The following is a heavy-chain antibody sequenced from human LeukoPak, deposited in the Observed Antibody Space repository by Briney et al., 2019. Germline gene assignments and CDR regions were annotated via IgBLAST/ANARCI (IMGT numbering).Heavy chain of an antibody. J-gene: IGHJ6*02. V-gene: IGHV3-9*01. Sequence: SLRLSCAASGFTFDDYAMHWVRQAPGKGLEWVSGISWNSGSIGYADSVKGRFTISRDNAKSSLYLQMNSLRAEDTALYYCAKDMDENYYYYGMDVWGQGTTVTVSS. CDR2: ISWNSGSI. D-gene: IGHD3/OR15-3a*01. CDR3: AKDMDENYYYYGMDV. CDR1: GFTFDDYA.